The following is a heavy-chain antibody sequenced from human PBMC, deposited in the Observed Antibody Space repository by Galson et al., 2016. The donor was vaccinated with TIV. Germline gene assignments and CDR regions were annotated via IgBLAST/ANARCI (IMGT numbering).Heavy chain of an antibody. V-gene: IGHV3-11*01. J-gene: IGHJ4*02. Sequence: KGLEWVSYISGTTLTIKYADSVKGRFTISRDNAKNSLYLQMNSLRAEDTAVYYCARFRLTTDWVFDYWGRGTPVTVSS. CDR2: ISGTTLTI. CDR3: ARFRLTTDWVFDY. D-gene: IGHD3/OR15-3a*01.